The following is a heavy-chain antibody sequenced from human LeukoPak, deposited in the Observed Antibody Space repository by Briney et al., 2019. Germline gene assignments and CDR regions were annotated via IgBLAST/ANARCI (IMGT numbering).Heavy chain of an antibody. J-gene: IGHJ5*02. Sequence: ASVRVSSKASGYIFTIYGISCVRQAPGQGLEWMGWISVYNGNTNYPQRLQGRVTMTTDTSTTTAYMDLRSLRPDDTAVYYCARDINGYYYDSHGYYPTDLWGQGTLVTVSS. CDR1: GYIFTIYG. D-gene: IGHD3-22*01. V-gene: IGHV1-18*01. CDR2: ISVYNGNT. CDR3: ARDINGYYYDSHGYYPTDL.